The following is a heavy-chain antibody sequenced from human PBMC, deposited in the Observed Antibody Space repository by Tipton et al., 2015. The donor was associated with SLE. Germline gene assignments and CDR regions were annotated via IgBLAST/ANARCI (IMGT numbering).Heavy chain of an antibody. CDR2: ISGSGDST. Sequence: SLRLSCAASGFTFSSYAMSWVRQAPGEGLEWVSSISGSGDSTHYADSVKGRFTISRDSSNNTLCLQMNSLRGEDTAVYYCGTTSSDYGMDVWGQGTTVTVSS. V-gene: IGHV3-23*01. D-gene: IGHD3-22*01. CDR3: GTTSSDYGMDV. J-gene: IGHJ6*02. CDR1: GFTFSSYA.